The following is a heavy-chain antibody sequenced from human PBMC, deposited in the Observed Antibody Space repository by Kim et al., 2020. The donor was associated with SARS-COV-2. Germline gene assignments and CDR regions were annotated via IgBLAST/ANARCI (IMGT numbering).Heavy chain of an antibody. V-gene: IGHV3-48*03. CDR2: ISSSGSTI. J-gene: IGHJ6*03. Sequence: GGSLRLSCAASGFTFSSYEMNWVRQAPGKGLEWVSYISSSGSTIYYADSVKGRFTISRDNAKNSLYLQMNSLRAEDTAVYYCARVGLPSYCSSTSCQYYYYYYYMDVWGKGTTVTVSS. CDR3: ARVGLPSYCSSTSCQYYYYYYYMDV. D-gene: IGHD2-2*01. CDR1: GFTFSSYE.